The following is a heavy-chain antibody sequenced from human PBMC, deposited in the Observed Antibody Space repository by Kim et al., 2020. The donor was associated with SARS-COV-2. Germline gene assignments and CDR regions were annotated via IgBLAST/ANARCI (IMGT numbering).Heavy chain of an antibody. J-gene: IGHJ6*02. CDR3: ARDMGPLPEAAQTGYYYGMDV. D-gene: IGHD6-25*01. CDR2: VSWSNHAN. CDR1: GFNVDAYA. V-gene: IGHV3-9*01. Sequence: GGSLRLSCAVSGFNVDAYAMYWVREVPGKGLEWVSGVSWSNHANAYADSVKGRFTMSRDIAKNSLYLQMDSLRPEDSAVYYCARDMGPLPEAAQTGYYYGMDVWGRGTTVTVSS.